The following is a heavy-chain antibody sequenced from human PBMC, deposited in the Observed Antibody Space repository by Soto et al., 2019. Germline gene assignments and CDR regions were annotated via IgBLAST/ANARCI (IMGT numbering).Heavy chain of an antibody. Sequence: WVSLRLPCAASGMSLSSYGMRWVRQASGKGLGWVSAIRCSGGSTHYADSVKGRFTTSRDNSKNTLYRQMNSLRAEDTAVYYCAIILIAAARHDAFVSWCQGTMGTV. V-gene: IGHV3-23*01. D-gene: IGHD6-13*01. CDR3: AIILIAAARHDAFVS. J-gene: IGHJ3*02. CDR1: GMSLSSYG. CDR2: IRCSGGST.